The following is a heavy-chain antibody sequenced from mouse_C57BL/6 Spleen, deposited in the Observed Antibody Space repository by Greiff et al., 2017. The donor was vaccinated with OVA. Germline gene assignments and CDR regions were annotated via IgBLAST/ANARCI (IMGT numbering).Heavy chain of an antibody. Sequence: VKLQQPGAELVRPGSSVKLSCKASGYTFTSYWMHWVKQRPIQGLEWIGNIDPSDSETHYNQKFKDKATLTVDKSSSTAYMQLSSLTSEDSAVYYCARGDSLYYFDYWGQGTTLTVSS. CDR1: GYTFTSYW. D-gene: IGHD6-2*01. J-gene: IGHJ2*01. V-gene: IGHV1-52*01. CDR2: IDPSDSET. CDR3: ARGDSLYYFDY.